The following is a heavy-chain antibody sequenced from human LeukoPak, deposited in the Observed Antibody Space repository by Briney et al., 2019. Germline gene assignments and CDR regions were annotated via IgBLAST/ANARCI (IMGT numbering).Heavy chain of an antibody. CDR2: IYYSGST. CDR1: GGSISSNY. CDR3: ARIRGGPIAATGTGTYNWFDP. D-gene: IGHD6-13*01. Sequence: SETLSLTCTISGGSISSNYWSWIRQPPGKGLEWIGYIYYSGSTNYNPSLKSRVTISVDTSKNQFSLKLSSVTAADTAVYYCARIRGGPIAATGTGTYNWFDPWGQGTLVTVSS. J-gene: IGHJ5*02. V-gene: IGHV4-59*01.